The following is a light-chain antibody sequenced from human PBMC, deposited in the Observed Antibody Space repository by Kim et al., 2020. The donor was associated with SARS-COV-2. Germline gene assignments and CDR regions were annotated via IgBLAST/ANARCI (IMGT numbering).Light chain of an antibody. J-gene: IGKJ5*01. CDR2: GAS. CDR1: QSVSSN. Sequence: CPGERATLSCRASQSVSSNLAWYQQKPGQAPRLLIYGASIRATGIPARFSGSGSGTEFTLTISSLQSEDFAVYYCQQYNNWPPITFGQGTRLEIK. CDR3: QQYNNWPPIT. V-gene: IGKV3D-15*01.